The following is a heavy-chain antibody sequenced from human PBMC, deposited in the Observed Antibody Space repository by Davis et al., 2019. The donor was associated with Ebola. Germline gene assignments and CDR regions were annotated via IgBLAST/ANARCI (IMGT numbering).Heavy chain of an antibody. CDR2: INHSGST. CDR3: ARGLYYYDSSGYYRY. D-gene: IGHD3-22*01. Sequence: SETLSLTCTVSGGSISGYYWSWIRQPPGKGLEWIGEINHSGSTNYNPSLKSRVTISVDTSKNQFSLKLSSVTAADTAVYYCARGLYYYDSSGYYRYWGQGTLVTVSS. J-gene: IGHJ4*02. CDR1: GGSISGYY. V-gene: IGHV4-34*01.